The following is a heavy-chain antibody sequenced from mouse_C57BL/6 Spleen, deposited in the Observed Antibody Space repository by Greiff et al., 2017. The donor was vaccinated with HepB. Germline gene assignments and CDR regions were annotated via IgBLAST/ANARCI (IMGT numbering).Heavy chain of an antibody. D-gene: IGHD1-1*01. J-gene: IGHJ1*03. Sequence: EVMLVESGEGLVKPGGSLKLSCAASGFTFSSYAMSWVRQTPEKRLEWVAYISSGGDYIYYADTVKGRFTISRDNARNTLYLQMSSLKSEDTAMYYCTRGGYYGSSYFDVWGTGTTVTVSS. V-gene: IGHV5-9-1*02. CDR3: TRGGYYGSSYFDV. CDR1: GFTFSSYA. CDR2: ISSGGDYI.